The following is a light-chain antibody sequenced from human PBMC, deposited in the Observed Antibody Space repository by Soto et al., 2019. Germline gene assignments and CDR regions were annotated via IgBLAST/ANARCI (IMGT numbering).Light chain of an antibody. CDR3: SSHTTSRSYV. J-gene: IGLJ1*01. Sequence: QSALTQPASVSGSPGQSITISCTGTSSDVGGYNYVSWYQQHPGKAPKLMIYGVSYRPSGVSNRFSGSKSGNTASLTISGLQAEDEADYYCSSHTTSRSYVFGTGTKLTVL. CDR2: GVS. V-gene: IGLV2-14*01. CDR1: SSDVGGYNY.